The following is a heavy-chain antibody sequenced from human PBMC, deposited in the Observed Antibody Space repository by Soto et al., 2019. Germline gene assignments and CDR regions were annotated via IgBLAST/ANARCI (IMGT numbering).Heavy chain of an antibody. V-gene: IGHV4-30-4*01. CDR2: IYYSGST. D-gene: IGHD1-1*01. CDR3: ARAGTGLFDY. Sequence: SETLSLTCTVSGGSISSGDYYWSWIRQPPGKGLECIGYIYYSGSTYYNPSLKSRVTISVDTSKNQFSLKLSSVTAADTAVYYCARAGTGLFDYWGQGTLVTVSS. J-gene: IGHJ4*02. CDR1: GGSISSGDYY.